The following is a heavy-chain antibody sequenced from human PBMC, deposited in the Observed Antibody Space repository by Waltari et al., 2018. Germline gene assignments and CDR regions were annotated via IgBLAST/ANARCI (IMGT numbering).Heavy chain of an antibody. Sequence: QLQLQESGPGLVKPSETLSLTCTVSGGSISSSSYYWGWIRQPPGKGLEWIGSIYYSGSTYYNPSLKSRVTISVDTSKNQFSLKLSSVTAADTAVYYCARARRELLGRGYFDYWGQGTLVTVSS. CDR3: ARARRELLGRGYFDY. J-gene: IGHJ4*02. V-gene: IGHV4-39*07. D-gene: IGHD1-26*01. CDR1: GGSISSSSYY. CDR2: IYYSGST.